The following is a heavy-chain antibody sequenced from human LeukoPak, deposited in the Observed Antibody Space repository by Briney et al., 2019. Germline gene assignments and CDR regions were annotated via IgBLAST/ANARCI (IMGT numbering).Heavy chain of an antibody. CDR2: INHSGST. J-gene: IGHJ6*03. Sequence: SETLSLTCAVYGGSFSGYYWGWIRQPPGKGLEWIGEINHSGSTNYNPSLKSRVTISVDTSKNQFSLKLSSVTAADTAVYYCETSGVVPAADYMDVWGKGTTVTISS. CDR1: GGSFSGYY. D-gene: IGHD2-2*01. CDR3: ETSGVVPAADYMDV. V-gene: IGHV4-34*01.